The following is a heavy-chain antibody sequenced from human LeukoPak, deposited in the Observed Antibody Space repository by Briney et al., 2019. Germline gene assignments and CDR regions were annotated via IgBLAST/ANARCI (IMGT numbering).Heavy chain of an antibody. J-gene: IGHJ4*02. Sequence: SVKVSCKASGFTFTSSAVQWVRQARGQRLEWIGWIVVGSGNTNYAQKFQERVTITRDMSTSTAYMELSSLRSEDTAVYYCAADLDDYYDSSGYYPGDYWGQGTLVTVSS. CDR2: IVVGSGNT. D-gene: IGHD3-22*01. CDR1: GFTFTSSA. V-gene: IGHV1-58*01. CDR3: AADLDDYYDSSGYYPGDY.